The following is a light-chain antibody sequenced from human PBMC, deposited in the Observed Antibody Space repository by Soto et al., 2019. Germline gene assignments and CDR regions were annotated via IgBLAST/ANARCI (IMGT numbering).Light chain of an antibody. CDR1: QSVSSVY. CDR3: QQYGSSPT. J-gene: IGKJ4*01. Sequence: EIVLTQSPGTLSLSPGERATLSCRASQSVSSVYLAWYQQKPGQAPRLLIFGPATRATGIPDRFSGSGSGTDFTLTISILEPEDFAVYYCQQYGSSPTFGGGTKVEIK. V-gene: IGKV3-20*01. CDR2: GPA.